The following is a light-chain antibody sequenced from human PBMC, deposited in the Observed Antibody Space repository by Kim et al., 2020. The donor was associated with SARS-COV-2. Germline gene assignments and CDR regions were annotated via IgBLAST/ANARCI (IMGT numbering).Light chain of an antibody. Sequence: ASVGDRVTITCQATQVIRKFFNWYQQRPGKAPQLLIYDVSNLQTGVPSRFSGSGYGTEFTLTISSLQPEDFATHYCQQNDAFPITFGQGTRLEIK. CDR2: DVS. V-gene: IGKV1-33*01. J-gene: IGKJ5*01. CDR3: QQNDAFPIT. CDR1: QVIRKF.